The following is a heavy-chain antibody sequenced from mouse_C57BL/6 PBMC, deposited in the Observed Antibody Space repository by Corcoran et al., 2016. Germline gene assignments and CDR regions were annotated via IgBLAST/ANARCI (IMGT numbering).Heavy chain of an antibody. CDR3: ARGHYYGSSYVGAKDY. CDR2: INTYSGVP. V-gene: IGHV9-3*01. D-gene: IGHD1-1*01. J-gene: IGHJ4*01. CDR1: GYTFTTYG. Sequence: QIKLVQSGPELKKPGETVKISCKASGYTFTTYGMSWVKQAPGKGLKWMGWINTYSGVPTYADDFKGRFAFSLETSASTAYLQINNLKNEDTATYFCARGHYYGSSYVGAKDYWGQGTSVTVSS.